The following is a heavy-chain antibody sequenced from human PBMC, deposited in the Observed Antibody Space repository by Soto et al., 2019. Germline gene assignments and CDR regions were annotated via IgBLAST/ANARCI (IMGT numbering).Heavy chain of an antibody. Sequence: QVQLQESGPGLVKPSGTLSLTCAVSSGSISSSNWWSWVRQPPGKGLEWIGEIYHSGSTNYNPSLKSRVTISVDKSKNQFSLKLSSVTAADTAVYYCARAVGYCSGGSCLPYFDYWGQGTLATVSS. CDR2: IYHSGST. CDR3: ARAVGYCSGGSCLPYFDY. V-gene: IGHV4-4*02. J-gene: IGHJ4*02. CDR1: SGSISSSNW. D-gene: IGHD2-15*01.